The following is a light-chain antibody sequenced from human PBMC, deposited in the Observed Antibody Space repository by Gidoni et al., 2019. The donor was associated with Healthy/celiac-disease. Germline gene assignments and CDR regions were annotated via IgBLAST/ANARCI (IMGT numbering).Light chain of an antibody. CDR3: QRYNDWPRVA. V-gene: IGKV3-15*01. CDR2: GAS. J-gene: IGKJ1*01. CDR1: QSVSSN. Sequence: ETVMTQSQATLSVCPGERATLSCRSSQSVSSNLAWYQQKPGQAPRLLIYGASTSATGIPARFSGSWSGTEFTLTISSLQSEDFAVYYCQRYNDWPRVAFGQGTKVEIK.